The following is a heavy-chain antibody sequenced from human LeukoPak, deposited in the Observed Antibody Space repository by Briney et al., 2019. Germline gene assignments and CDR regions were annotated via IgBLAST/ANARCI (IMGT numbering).Heavy chain of an antibody. J-gene: IGHJ4*02. CDR2: ISYDGSNK. D-gene: IGHD3-10*01. V-gene: IGHV3-30*04. CDR3: ARDPRGFNYYGSGSYFDY. CDR1: GFTFSSYA. Sequence: GGSLRLSCAASGFTFSSYAMHWVRQAPGKGLEWVAVISYDGSNKYYADSVKGRFTISRDNAKNSLYLQMNSLRAEDTAVYYCARDPRGFNYYGSGSYFDYWGQGTLVTVSS.